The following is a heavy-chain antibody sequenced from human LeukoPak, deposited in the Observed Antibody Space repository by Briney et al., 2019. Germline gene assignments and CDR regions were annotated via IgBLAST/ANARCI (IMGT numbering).Heavy chain of an antibody. CDR2: INHDGSST. V-gene: IGHV3-74*01. CDR3: ARAPYTTGRGYYFDY. CDR1: GSTFSYSW. Sequence: TGGSLRLSCAASGSTFSYSWMHWVRQAPGKGLVWVSRINHDGSSTTYADSVKGRFTISRDNAKNTLYLQMNSLRAEDTAVYYCARAPYTTGRGYYFDYWGQGTLVTVSS. J-gene: IGHJ4*02. D-gene: IGHD1-1*01.